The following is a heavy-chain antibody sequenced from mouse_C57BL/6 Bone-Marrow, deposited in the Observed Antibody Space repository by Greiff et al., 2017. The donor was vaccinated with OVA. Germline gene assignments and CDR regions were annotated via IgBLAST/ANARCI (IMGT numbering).Heavy chain of an antibody. Sequence: QVQLKESGPGLVQPSQSLSITCTVSGFSLTSYGVHWVRQSPGKGLEWLGVIWRGGSTDYNAAFMSRLSITKDNSKSQVFFKMNSLQADDTAIYYCATSYGSSYSYYAMDYWGQGTSVTVSS. V-gene: IGHV2-5*01. CDR2: IWRGGST. CDR1: GFSLTSYG. CDR3: ATSYGSSYSYYAMDY. D-gene: IGHD1-1*01. J-gene: IGHJ4*01.